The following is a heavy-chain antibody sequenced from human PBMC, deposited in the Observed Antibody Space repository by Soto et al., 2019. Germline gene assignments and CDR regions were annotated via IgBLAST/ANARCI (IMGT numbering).Heavy chain of an antibody. CDR2: ISWNSGSI. CDR1: GFTFDDYA. Sequence: VQLVESGGGLVQPGRSLRLSCAASGFTFDDYAMHWVRQAPGKGLEWVSGISWNSGSIGYADSVKGRFTISRDNAKNSLYLQMNSLRAEDTALYYCAKDRGWEVAASFQHWGQGTLVTVSS. D-gene: IGHD2-15*01. J-gene: IGHJ1*01. CDR3: AKDRGWEVAASFQH. V-gene: IGHV3-9*01.